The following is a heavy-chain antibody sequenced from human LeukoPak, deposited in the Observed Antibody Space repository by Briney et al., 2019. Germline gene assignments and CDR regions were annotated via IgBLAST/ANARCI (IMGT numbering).Heavy chain of an antibody. V-gene: IGHV4-59*01. D-gene: IGHD4-17*01. J-gene: IGHJ5*02. Sequence: SETLSLTCSVSGGSISSYYWSWIRQPPGKGLEWIGYIYYSGSTNYNPSLKSRVTISVDTSKNQFSLKLSSVTAADTAVYYCARYDYGDYDWFDPWGQGTLVTVSS. CDR2: IYYSGST. CDR1: GGSISSYY. CDR3: ARYDYGDYDWFDP.